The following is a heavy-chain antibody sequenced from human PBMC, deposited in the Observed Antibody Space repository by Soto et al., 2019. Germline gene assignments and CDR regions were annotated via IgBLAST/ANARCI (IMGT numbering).Heavy chain of an antibody. Sequence: EVQLLESGGGLVQPGGSLRLSCAASGFTFSSYAMSWVRQAPGKGLEWVSAISGSGSSTYYADSVKGRFTISRDNSKNTLYLQMNSLRAEDTAVYYCAKPPLYGDYISTIDYWGQETLVTVSS. V-gene: IGHV3-23*01. CDR1: GFTFSSYA. J-gene: IGHJ4*02. CDR2: ISGSGSST. D-gene: IGHD4-17*01. CDR3: AKPPLYGDYISTIDY.